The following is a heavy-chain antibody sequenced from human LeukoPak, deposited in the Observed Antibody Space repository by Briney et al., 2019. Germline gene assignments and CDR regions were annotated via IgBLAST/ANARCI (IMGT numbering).Heavy chain of an antibody. CDR2: IIPIFGTA. J-gene: IGHJ5*02. D-gene: IGHD1-1*01. CDR3: ARQAGTTGNWFDP. V-gene: IGHV1-69*13. Sequence: SVKVSCKASGGTFSSYAISWVRQAPGQGLEWMGGIIPIFGTANYAQKFQGRVTITADESTSTAYMELSSLRSEDTAVYYCARQAGTTGNWFDPWGQGTLVTVSS. CDR1: GGTFSSYA.